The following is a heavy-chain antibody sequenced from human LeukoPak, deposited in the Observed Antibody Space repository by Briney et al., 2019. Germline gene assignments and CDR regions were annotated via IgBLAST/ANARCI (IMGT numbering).Heavy chain of an antibody. V-gene: IGHV4-61*02. D-gene: IGHD6-13*01. CDR3: ARGAAAGTMFAFDI. CDR1: GGSISSGSYY. CDR2: IYTSGST. Sequence: PSETLSLTCTVSGGSISSGSYYWSWTRQPAGKGLEWIGRIYTSGSTNYNPSLKSRVTISVDTSKNQFSLKLSSVTAADTAVYYCARGAAAGTMFAFDIWGQGTMVTVSS. J-gene: IGHJ3*02.